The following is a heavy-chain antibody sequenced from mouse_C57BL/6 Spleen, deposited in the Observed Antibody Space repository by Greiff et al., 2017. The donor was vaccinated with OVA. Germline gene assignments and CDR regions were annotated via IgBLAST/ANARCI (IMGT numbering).Heavy chain of an antibody. D-gene: IGHD1-1*01. V-gene: IGHV5-15*01. J-gene: IGHJ4*01. Sequence: EVMLVESGGGLVQPGGSLKLSCAASGFTFSDYGMAWVRQAPRKGPEWVAFISNLAYSIYYADTAKGRFTISRENAKNTLYLEMSSLRSEDTAMYYCARRLRDYYGSSYEDYYAMDYWGQGTSVTVSS. CDR2: ISNLAYSI. CDR1: GFTFSDYG. CDR3: ARRLRDYYGSSYEDYYAMDY.